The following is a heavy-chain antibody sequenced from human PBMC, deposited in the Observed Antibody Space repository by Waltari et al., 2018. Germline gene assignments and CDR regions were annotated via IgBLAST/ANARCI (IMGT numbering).Heavy chain of an antibody. CDR3: ARSLIPWSGTDAFDF. Sequence: QLEQSGVGVERPGASVKVSCKASAYTFTNYYIHWVRQAPGQGLELMGMINPRRGTTDYAQKFRDRITMTRDTSTNTVYVALNSLISDDTAVYYCARSLIPWSGTDAFDFWGQGTLVTVSA. CDR1: AYTFTNYY. V-gene: IGHV1-46*01. J-gene: IGHJ3*01. D-gene: IGHD3-16*01. CDR2: INPRRGTT.